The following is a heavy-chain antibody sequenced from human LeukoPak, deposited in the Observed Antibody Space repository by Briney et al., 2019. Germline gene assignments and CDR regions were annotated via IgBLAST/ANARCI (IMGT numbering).Heavy chain of an antibody. CDR1: GGSFSGYY. V-gene: IGHV4-34*01. CDR3: ARGGYSGYIDY. CDR2: INHSGST. D-gene: IGHD5-12*01. J-gene: IGHJ4*02. Sequence: SETLSLTCAVYGGSFSGYYWSWIRQPPGKGLEWIGEINHSGSTNYNPSLKSRVTISVDTSKNQFSLKLSSVTAADTAVYYCARGGYSGYIDYWGQRTLVTVSS.